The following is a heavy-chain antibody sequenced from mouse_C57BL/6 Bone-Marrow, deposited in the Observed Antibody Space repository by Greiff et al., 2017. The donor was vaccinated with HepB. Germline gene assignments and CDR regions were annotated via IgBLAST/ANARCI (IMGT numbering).Heavy chain of an antibody. V-gene: IGHV6-3*01. D-gene: IGHD1-1*01. CDR2: IRLKSDNYAT. Sequence: EVMLVESGGGLVQPGGSMKLSCVASGFTFSNYWMNWVRQSPEKGLEWVAQIRLKSDNYATHYAESVKGRFTISRDDSKSSVYLKMNNLRAEDTGIYYCTGPITTVVAPFDYWGQGTTLPVSS. J-gene: IGHJ2*01. CDR1: GFTFSNYW. CDR3: TGPITTVVAPFDY.